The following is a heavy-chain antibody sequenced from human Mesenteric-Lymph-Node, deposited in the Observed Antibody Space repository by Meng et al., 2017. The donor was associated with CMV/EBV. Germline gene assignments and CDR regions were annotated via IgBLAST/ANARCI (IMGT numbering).Heavy chain of an antibody. CDR3: ARGPEIYYYDSSGYYHGFDY. V-gene: IGHV3-30-3*01. CDR1: GFTFSSYW. Sequence: GGSLRLSCAASGFTFSSYWMSWVRQAPGKGLEWVAVISYDGSNKYYADSVKGRFTISRDNSKNTLYLQMNSLRAEDTAVYYCARGPEIYYYDSSGYYHGFDYWGQGTLVTVSS. D-gene: IGHD3-22*01. J-gene: IGHJ4*02. CDR2: ISYDGSNK.